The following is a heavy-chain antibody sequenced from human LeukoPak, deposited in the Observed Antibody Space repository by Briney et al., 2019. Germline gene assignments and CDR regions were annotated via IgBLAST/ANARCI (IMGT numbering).Heavy chain of an antibody. V-gene: IGHV4-59*01. CDR1: GGSISSYY. CDR3: ARLPYCGGDCYSVNYYYYYGMDV. J-gene: IGHJ6*02. D-gene: IGHD2-21*02. CDR2: IYYSGST. Sequence: PSETLSLTCTVSGGSISSYYWSWIRQPPGKGLEWIGYIYYSGSTNYNPSLKSRVTISVDTSKNQFSLKLSSVTAADTAVYYCARLPYCGGDCYSVNYYYYYGMDVWGQGTTVTVSS.